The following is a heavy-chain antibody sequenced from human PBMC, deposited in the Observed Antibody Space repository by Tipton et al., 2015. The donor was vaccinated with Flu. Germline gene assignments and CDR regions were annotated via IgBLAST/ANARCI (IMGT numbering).Heavy chain of an antibody. V-gene: IGHV3-53*01. CDR2: IYSGGNT. Sequence: SLRLSCAVSGFSVTNNYMTRVRQAPGKGLEWVSVIYSGGNTFYSDSVKGRFTISRDDSKNTLYLQMNSLRGEDTAVYYCARGRGYCVTTTCLLPFDFWGQGTLVTVSS. CDR1: GFSVTNNY. J-gene: IGHJ4*02. CDR3: ARGRGYCVTTTCLLPFDF. D-gene: IGHD2/OR15-2a*01.